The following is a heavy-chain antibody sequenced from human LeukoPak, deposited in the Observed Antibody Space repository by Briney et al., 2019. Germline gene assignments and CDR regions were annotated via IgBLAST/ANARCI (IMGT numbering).Heavy chain of an antibody. CDR1: GFTFDDYA. CDR2: ISWNSGSI. D-gene: IGHD2-21*02. Sequence: GRSLRLSCAASGFTFDDYAMHWVRQAPGKGLEWVSGISWNSGSIGHADSVKGRFTISRDNAKNSLYLQMNSLRAEDTALYYCAKAYCGGDCYAPPFDYWGQGTLVTVSS. J-gene: IGHJ4*02. V-gene: IGHV3-9*01. CDR3: AKAYCGGDCYAPPFDY.